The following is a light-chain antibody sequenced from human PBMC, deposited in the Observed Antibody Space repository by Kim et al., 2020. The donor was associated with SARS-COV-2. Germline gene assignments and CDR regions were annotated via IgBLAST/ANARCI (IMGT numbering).Light chain of an antibody. V-gene: IGLV7-46*01. J-gene: IGLJ2*01. CDR3: LLCYKGYRI. Sequence: PGGTVTINGGSSTGAVTSGHHPYWFQQKPGKAPRTLIYDTSYKHSWTPARLSGSLLGGKAALTLSGALPEDEAEYYCLLCYKGYRIFGGGTQLTVL. CDR2: DTS. CDR1: TGAVTSGHH.